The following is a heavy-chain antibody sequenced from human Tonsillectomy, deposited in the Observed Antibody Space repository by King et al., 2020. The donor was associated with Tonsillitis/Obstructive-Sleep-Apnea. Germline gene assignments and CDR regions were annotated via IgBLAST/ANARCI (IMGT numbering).Heavy chain of an antibody. CDR1: GYTFTSYY. V-gene: IGHV1-46*01. CDR2: ISPSGGST. CDR3: ARDGKELGRSHYFDY. Sequence: VQLVQSGAEVKKPGASVKVSCKASGYTFTSYYMHWVRQAPGQGLEWMGIISPSGGSTSYAQKFQGRVTMTRDTSTSTVYMELSSLRSEDTAVYYCARDGKELGRSHYFDYWGQGTLVTVSS. J-gene: IGHJ4*02. D-gene: IGHD7-27*01.